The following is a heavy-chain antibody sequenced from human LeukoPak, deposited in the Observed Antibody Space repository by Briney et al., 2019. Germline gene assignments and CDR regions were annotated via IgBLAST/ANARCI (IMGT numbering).Heavy chain of an antibody. D-gene: IGHD3-9*01. J-gene: IGHJ4*02. CDR3: VRRKCILPGYYIPFDY. CDR2: IWYDGSNK. V-gene: IGHV3-33*01. CDR1: TFTLTSYG. Sequence: GGSLRPSCAASTFTLTSYGMGWVRQAPGKGLEWVAVIWYDGSNKYYADSVKGRFTISRDNSKNTLYLQMNSLRAEDTAVYYCVRRKCILPGYYIPFDYWGQGTLVTVSS.